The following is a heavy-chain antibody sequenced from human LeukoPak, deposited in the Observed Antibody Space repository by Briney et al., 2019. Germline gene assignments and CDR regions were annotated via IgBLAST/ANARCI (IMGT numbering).Heavy chain of an antibody. Sequence: PSETLSLTCAVYGGSFSGYYWNWIRQPPGKGLKCIGDINHSGSTNYNPSIKSRVTISVDTSKNQFSLKLSSVTAADTAVYYCARRYDILTGYYLVNWFDPWGQGTLVTVSS. CDR2: INHSGST. V-gene: IGHV4-34*01. CDR1: GGSFSGYY. CDR3: ARRYDILTGYYLVNWFDP. D-gene: IGHD3-9*01. J-gene: IGHJ5*02.